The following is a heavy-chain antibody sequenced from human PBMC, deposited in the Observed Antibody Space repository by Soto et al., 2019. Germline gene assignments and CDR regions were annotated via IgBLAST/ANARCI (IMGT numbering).Heavy chain of an antibody. CDR1: GFTFSSYW. J-gene: IGHJ4*02. CDR2: INSEGTTT. V-gene: IGHV3-74*01. D-gene: IGHD7-27*01. Sequence: EVQLVESGGTLVQRGGSLRLSCAASGFTFSSYWMQWGRQAPGKGLVWVSRINSEGTTTTYADSVKGRFTISRDNAKNTLFLQITSLRAEDTAVYYCGRAPGGTGIVDYWGQGTLVNVSS. CDR3: GRAPGGTGIVDY.